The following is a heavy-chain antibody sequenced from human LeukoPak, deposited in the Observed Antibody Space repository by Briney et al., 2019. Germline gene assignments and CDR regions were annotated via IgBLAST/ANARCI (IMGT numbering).Heavy chain of an antibody. Sequence: GGSLRLSCAASGFTFDDYAMHWVRQAPGKGLEWVSLISGDGGSTYYADSVKGRFTISRDNSKNSLYLQMNSLRTEDTALYYCAKDWRDTMVRDRYGMDVWGQGTTVTVSS. CDR3: AKDWRDTMVRDRYGMDV. CDR1: GFTFDDYA. V-gene: IGHV3-43*02. D-gene: IGHD3-10*01. CDR2: ISGDGGST. J-gene: IGHJ6*02.